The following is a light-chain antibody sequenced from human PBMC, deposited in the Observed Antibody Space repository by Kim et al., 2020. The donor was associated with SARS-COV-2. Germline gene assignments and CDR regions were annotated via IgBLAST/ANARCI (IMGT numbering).Light chain of an antibody. CDR1: DRDVGSSPS. CDR3: GSSAGTHRPYV. J-gene: IGLJ1*01. V-gene: IGLV2-8*01. CDR2: EVN. Sequence: QSDPFSCPETDRDVGSSPSVSWSPQHPGPAPPLLLSEVNERPSGVPPRFSGSSSGNTASLTVSGLQAEDEAASCCGSSAGTHRPYVFGTGTKVTVL.